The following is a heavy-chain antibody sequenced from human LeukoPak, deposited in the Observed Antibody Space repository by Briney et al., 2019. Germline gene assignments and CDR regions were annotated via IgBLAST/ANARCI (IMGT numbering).Heavy chain of an antibody. J-gene: IGHJ6*03. CDR2: IYPNSGGT. CDR1: GYTFTGYY. V-gene: IGHV1-2*02. Sequence: ASVKVSCKASGYTFTGYYMHWVRQAPGQGPEWMGWIYPNSGGTNYAQKFQGRVTVTRDTSISTAYMELSRLRSDDTAVYYCAREAYDSGSFRTDYYYMDVWGKGTTVTISS. D-gene: IGHD3-10*01. CDR3: AREAYDSGSFRTDYYYMDV.